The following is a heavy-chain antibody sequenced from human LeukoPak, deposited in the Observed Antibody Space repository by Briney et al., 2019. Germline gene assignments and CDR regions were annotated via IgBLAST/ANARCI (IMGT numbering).Heavy chain of an antibody. D-gene: IGHD3-22*01. Sequence: SETLSLTRAVSGGSISSGGYSWSWIRQPPGKGLEWIGYIYHSGSTYYNPSLKSRVTISVDRSKNQFSLKLSSVTAADTAVYYCARADTYYYDSSGFVAFDIWGQGTMVTVSS. CDR2: IYHSGST. CDR3: ARADTYYYDSSGFVAFDI. CDR1: GGSISSGGYS. J-gene: IGHJ3*02. V-gene: IGHV4-30-2*01.